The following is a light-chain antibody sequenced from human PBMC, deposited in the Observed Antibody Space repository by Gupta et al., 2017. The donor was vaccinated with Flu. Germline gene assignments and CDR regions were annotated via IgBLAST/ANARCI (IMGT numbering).Light chain of an antibody. CDR3: QQSDSTPRA. V-gene: IGKV1-39*01. CDR2: AAS. J-gene: IGKJ3*01. Sequence: DIQMTQSPSSLSASVGDRVTITCRASQSISSYLNWYQQKPGKAPKLLIYAASSGQSGVPSRFSGSGSGKEFTLTISSLQPEDFANYYWQQSDSTPRAFGPGTKVEIK. CDR1: QSISSY.